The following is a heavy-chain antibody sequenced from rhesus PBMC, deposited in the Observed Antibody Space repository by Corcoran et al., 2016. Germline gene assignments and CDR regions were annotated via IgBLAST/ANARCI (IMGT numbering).Heavy chain of an antibody. CDR2: IYWDDDK. CDR3: ARRREELQAFDY. J-gene: IGHJ4*01. D-gene: IGHD1-44*02. Sequence: QVTLKESGPALVKPTQTLTLTCTFSGFSIRTRGMGVGWIRQPPGKALEWLALIYWDDDKFYNTSLKSRLTFSKDTSKNQVVLTMTNLVPVDTATYYCARRREELQAFDYWGQGVLVTVSS. V-gene: IGHV2-174*01. CDR1: GFSIRTRGMG.